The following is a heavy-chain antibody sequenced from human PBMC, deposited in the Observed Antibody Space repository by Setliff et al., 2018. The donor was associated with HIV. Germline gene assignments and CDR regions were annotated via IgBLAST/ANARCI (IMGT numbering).Heavy chain of an antibody. J-gene: IGHJ4*02. D-gene: IGHD6-19*01. Sequence: PGESLKISCKGSGYSFTSYWIGWVRQMPGKGLEWMGIIYPGDSDTRYSPSFQGQVTISADKSISTTYLQWSSLKASDTAMYFCARLPDSSGWYPYYFDVWGQGTLVTVSS. V-gene: IGHV5-51*01. CDR2: IYPGDSDT. CDR1: GYSFTSYW. CDR3: ARLPDSSGWYPYYFDV.